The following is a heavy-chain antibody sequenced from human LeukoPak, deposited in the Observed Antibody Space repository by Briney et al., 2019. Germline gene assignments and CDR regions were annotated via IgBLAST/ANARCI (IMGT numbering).Heavy chain of an antibody. V-gene: IGHV1-2*02. CDR2: INPNSGGT. CDR3: ARANPSYGQHY. D-gene: IGHD5-18*01. Sequence: ASVKVSCKASGYTFTSYGISWVRQAPGQGLEYMGWINPNSGGTNYAQKFQGRVTMTRDTSISTAYMELSSLRSDDTAVYYCARANPSYGQHYWGQGTLVTVSS. CDR1: GYTFTSYG. J-gene: IGHJ4*02.